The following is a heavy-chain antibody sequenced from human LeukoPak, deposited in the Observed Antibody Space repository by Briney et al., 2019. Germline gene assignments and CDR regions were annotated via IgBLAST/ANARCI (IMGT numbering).Heavy chain of an antibody. V-gene: IGHV3-33*01. CDR2: IWYDGSNK. CDR1: GFTFSSYG. CDR3: ARSGAYYYYHGMDV. J-gene: IGHJ6*02. Sequence: GGSLRLSCVASGFTFSSYGMHWVRQAPGKGLEWVAVIWYDGSNKYYADSVKGRFTISRDNSKNTLYLQVNSLRAEDTAVYYCARSGAYYYYHGMDVWGHGTTVTVSS. D-gene: IGHD1-26*01.